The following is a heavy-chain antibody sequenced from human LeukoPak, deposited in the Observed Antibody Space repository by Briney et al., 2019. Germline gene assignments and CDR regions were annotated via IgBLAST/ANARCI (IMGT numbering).Heavy chain of an antibody. V-gene: IGHV4-59*08. J-gene: IGHJ4*02. CDR1: GGSISGYY. D-gene: IGHD3-3*01. CDR2: IYYSGST. CDR3: ARRITIFGVAQGGIGLGFDY. Sequence: PSETLSLTCTVSGGSISGYYYNWIRQPPGKGLEWIGYIYYSGSTNYSPSLKSRVTISVDTSKNQFSLKLSSVTAADTAVYYCARRITIFGVAQGGIGLGFDYWGQGTLVTVSS.